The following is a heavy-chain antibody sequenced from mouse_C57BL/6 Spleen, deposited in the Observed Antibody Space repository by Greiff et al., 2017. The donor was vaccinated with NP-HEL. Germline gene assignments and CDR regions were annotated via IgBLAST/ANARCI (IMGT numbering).Heavy chain of an antibody. Sequence: DVKLVESGGGLVQPGGSLKLSCAASGFTFSDYYMYWVRQTPEKRLEWVAYISNGGGSTYYPDTVKGRFTISRDNAKNTLYLQMSRLKSEDTAMYYCARVSRYYAMDYWGQGTSVTVSS. CDR3: ARVSRYYAMDY. CDR1: GFTFSDYY. V-gene: IGHV5-12*01. CDR2: ISNGGGST. J-gene: IGHJ4*01.